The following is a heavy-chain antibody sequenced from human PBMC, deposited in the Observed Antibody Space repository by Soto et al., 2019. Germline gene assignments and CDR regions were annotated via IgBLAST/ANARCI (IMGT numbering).Heavy chain of an antibody. J-gene: IGHJ5*02. CDR2: ISAYNGNT. D-gene: IGHD6-13*01. CDR3: ARDVTAAAANIWFDP. Sequence: ASVKVSCKASGYTFTSYGISWVRQAPGQGLEWMGWISAYNGNTNYAQKLQGRVTMTTDTSTSTAYMELRSLRSDDTAVYYCARDVTAAAANIWFDPWGQGTLVTVSS. CDR1: GYTFTSYG. V-gene: IGHV1-18*01.